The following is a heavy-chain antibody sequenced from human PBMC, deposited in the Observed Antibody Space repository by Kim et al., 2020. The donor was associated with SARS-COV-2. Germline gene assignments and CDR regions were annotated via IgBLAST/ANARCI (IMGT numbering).Heavy chain of an antibody. D-gene: IGHD6-13*01. Sequence: SETLSLTCTVSGGSVSSGSYYWSWIRQPPGKGLEWIGYIYYSGSTNYNPSLKSRVTISVDTSKNQFSLKLSSVTAADTAVYYCARVKAAAGTRSAFDIWGQGTMVTVSS. J-gene: IGHJ3*02. CDR1: GGSVSSGSYY. CDR2: IYYSGST. V-gene: IGHV4-61*01. CDR3: ARVKAAAGTRSAFDI.